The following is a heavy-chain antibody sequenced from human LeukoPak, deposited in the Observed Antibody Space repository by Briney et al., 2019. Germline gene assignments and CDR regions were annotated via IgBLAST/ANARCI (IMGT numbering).Heavy chain of an antibody. V-gene: IGHV3-23*01. CDR2: ISGSGGST. Sequence: GGSLRLSCAASGFTFSSYAMSWVRQAPGKGLEWVSAISGSGGSTYYADSVKGRFTISRDNSKNTLYLQMNSLRAEDTAVYYCATDPGACSSTSCYAGSYYYYYGMDVWGQGTTVTVSS. D-gene: IGHD2-2*01. CDR1: GFTFSSYA. CDR3: ATDPGACSSTSCYAGSYYYYYGMDV. J-gene: IGHJ6*02.